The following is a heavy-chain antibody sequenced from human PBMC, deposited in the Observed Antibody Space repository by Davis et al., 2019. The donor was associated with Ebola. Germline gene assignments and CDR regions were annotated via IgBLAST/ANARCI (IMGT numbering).Heavy chain of an antibody. CDR2: IGRAGDT. Sequence: PGGSLRLSCAASGFTFSTYDMHWVRQTTEKGLEWVSAIGRAGDTHYLDSVKGRFTISRENAKNSLYLQMNSLRAGDTAAYYCIRDPAGHGMDVWGKGTTVIVSS. V-gene: IGHV3-13*01. D-gene: IGHD3-10*01. J-gene: IGHJ6*04. CDR3: IRDPAGHGMDV. CDR1: GFTFSTYD.